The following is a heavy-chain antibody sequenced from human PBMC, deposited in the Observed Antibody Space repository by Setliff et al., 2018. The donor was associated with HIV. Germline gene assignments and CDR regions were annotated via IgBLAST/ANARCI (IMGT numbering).Heavy chain of an antibody. CDR1: GGSLTNYY. CDR2: ITDDGTA. J-gene: IGHJ6*02. Sequence: SETLSLTCAVYGGSLTNYYWSWIRQSPGKGLEWIGEITDDGTATYTSSLKSRVTIPLDTSKKQLSLKVTSVTAADTAIYYCARGRSCESDWCWLYYNYYYGMDVWAQGTAVTVSS. V-gene: IGHV4-34*01. D-gene: IGHD2-8*01. CDR3: ARGRSCESDWCWLYYNYYYGMDV.